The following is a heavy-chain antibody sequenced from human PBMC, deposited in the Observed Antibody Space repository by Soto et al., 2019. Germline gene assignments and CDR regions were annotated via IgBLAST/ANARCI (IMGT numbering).Heavy chain of an antibody. Sequence: GGSLRLSCAASGFTFSSYGMHWVRQAPGKGLEWVAVISYDGSNKYYADSVKGRFTISRDNSKNTLYLQMNSLRAEDTAVYYCAKDPPHYYDSSGYKEDAFDIWGQGTMVTVSS. CDR2: ISYDGSNK. D-gene: IGHD3-22*01. CDR3: AKDPPHYYDSSGYKEDAFDI. CDR1: GFTFSSYG. J-gene: IGHJ3*02. V-gene: IGHV3-30*18.